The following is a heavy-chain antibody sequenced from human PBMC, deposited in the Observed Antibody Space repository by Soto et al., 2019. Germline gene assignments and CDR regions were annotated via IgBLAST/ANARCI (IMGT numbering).Heavy chain of an antibody. J-gene: IGHJ3*02. CDR1: GFTFSSYA. Sequence: HPGGSLRLSCAASGFTFSSYAMSWVRQAPGKGLEWVSAISGSGGSTYYADSVKGRFTISRDNSKNTLYLQMNSLRAEDTAVYYCGKVGATTGAFDIWGQGTMVTVSS. D-gene: IGHD1-26*01. V-gene: IGHV3-23*01. CDR2: ISGSGGST. CDR3: GKVGATTGAFDI.